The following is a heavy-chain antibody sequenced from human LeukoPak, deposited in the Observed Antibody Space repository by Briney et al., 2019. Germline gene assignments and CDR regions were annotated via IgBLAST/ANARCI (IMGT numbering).Heavy chain of an antibody. CDR2: ISGSGGST. CDR1: GFTFSSYA. J-gene: IGHJ6*02. Sequence: GGSLRLSCAASGFTFSSYAMSWVRQAPGKGLEWVSAISGSGGSTYYADSVKGRFTISRDNSKDTLYLQMNSLRAEDTAVYYCAKQHSSGPPTPGMDVWGQGTTVTVSS. V-gene: IGHV3-23*01. D-gene: IGHD6-19*01. CDR3: AKQHSSGPPTPGMDV.